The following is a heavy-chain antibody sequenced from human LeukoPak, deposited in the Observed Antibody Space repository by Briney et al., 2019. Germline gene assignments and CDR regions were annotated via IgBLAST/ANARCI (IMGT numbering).Heavy chain of an antibody. CDR3: AKGRYTAIGLIDY. J-gene: IGHJ4*02. CDR2: ISYDGSNK. CDR1: GFTFSSYG. D-gene: IGHD5-18*01. V-gene: IGHV3-30*18. Sequence: GGSLRPSCAASGFTFSSYGMHWVRQAPGKGLGWVAVISYDGSNKYYADSVKGRFTISRDNSKNTLYLQMNSLRAEDTAVYYCAKGRYTAIGLIDYWGQGTLVTVSS.